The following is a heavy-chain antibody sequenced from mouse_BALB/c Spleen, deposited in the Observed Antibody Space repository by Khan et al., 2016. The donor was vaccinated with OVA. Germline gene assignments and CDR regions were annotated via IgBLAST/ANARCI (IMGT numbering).Heavy chain of an antibody. J-gene: IGHJ1*01. CDR3: ARISSYWYSDF. V-gene: IGHV9-1*02. Sequence: QIQLVQSGPELKKPGETVKISCKASGFTFTNYGMNWVKQAPGKDLKWMGWINTYTGEPTYGDDFKGRFVLSLETSASTAYLQISNLINEDMATYFWARISSYWYSDFGGAGTTVTVSS. D-gene: IGHD6-2*01. CDR1: GFTFTNYG. CDR2: INTYTGEP.